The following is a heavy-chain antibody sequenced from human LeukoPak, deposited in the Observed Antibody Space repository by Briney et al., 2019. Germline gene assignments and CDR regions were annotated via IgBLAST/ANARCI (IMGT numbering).Heavy chain of an antibody. CDR1: GGTFSIYA. J-gene: IGHJ5*02. CDR2: IIPLFGTP. CDR3: ARGTEEYSKSSGWFDP. V-gene: IGHV1-69*13. D-gene: IGHD6-6*01. Sequence: SVKVSCKASGGTFSIYAINWVRQAPGQGLEWMGGIIPLFGTPNYAQKFQGRVTITADESTNTAYMKLNSLRSEDTAVYYCARGTEEYSKSSGWFDPWGQGTLVIVSS.